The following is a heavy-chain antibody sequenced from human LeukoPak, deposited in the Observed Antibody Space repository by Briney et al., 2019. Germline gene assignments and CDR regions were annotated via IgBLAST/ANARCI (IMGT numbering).Heavy chain of an antibody. CDR1: GFTFSSYA. D-gene: IGHD2-2*01. CDR3: AKDYRYQLPKWTVADY. J-gene: IGHJ4*02. V-gene: IGHV3-23*01. CDR2: ISGSGGST. Sequence: GGSLRLSCAASGFTFSSYAMSWVRQAPGKGLEWVSAISGSGGSTYYADSVKGRFTISRDNSKNTLYLQMNSLRAEDTAVYYCAKDYRYQLPKWTVADYWGQGTLVTVSS.